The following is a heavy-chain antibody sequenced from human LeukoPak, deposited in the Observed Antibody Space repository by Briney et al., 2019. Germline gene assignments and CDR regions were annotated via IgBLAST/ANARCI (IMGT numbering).Heavy chain of an antibody. CDR2: IIPIFGTA. D-gene: IGHD3-22*01. V-gene: IGHV1-69*13. Sequence: ASVTVSCKASGDTFNRYSFDWVRQAPGQGLEWMGGIIPIFGTANYAQKFQGRVTITADESTSTAYMELSSLRSEDTAVYYCARDMGDYYDSSGYYDSFDYWGQGTLVTVSS. CDR1: GDTFNRYS. CDR3: ARDMGDYYDSSGYYDSFDY. J-gene: IGHJ4*02.